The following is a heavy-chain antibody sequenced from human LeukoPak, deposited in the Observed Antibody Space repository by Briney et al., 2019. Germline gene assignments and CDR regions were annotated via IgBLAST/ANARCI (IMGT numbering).Heavy chain of an antibody. CDR1: GFTFGSYG. J-gene: IGHJ6*02. Sequence: PGGSLRLSCAASGFTFGSYGMHWVRQAPGKGLEWVAVIWYDGSDKNYADSVKGRFTISRDNFKNTLDLQMSSLRAEDTAVYYCARVWCTSTSCYAWYYYGMDVWGQGTTVTVSS. CDR3: ARVWCTSTSCYAWYYYGMDV. D-gene: IGHD2-2*01. V-gene: IGHV3-33*01. CDR2: IWYDGSDK.